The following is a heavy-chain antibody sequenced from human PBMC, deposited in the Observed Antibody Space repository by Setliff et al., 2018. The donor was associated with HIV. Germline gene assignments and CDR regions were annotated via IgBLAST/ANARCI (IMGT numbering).Heavy chain of an antibody. V-gene: IGHV4-34*01. D-gene: IGHD2-21*02. CDR2: INHSGST. CDR1: SGPFSGYT. CDR3: SRSRFVSVTAKAFDM. Sequence: SETLSPTCAVYSGPFSGYTWSWIRQPPGKGREWIGEINHSGSTNYNPSLKSRVIISVDPSKNQFSLRQRSVTAADTAVYYCSRSRFVSVTAKAFDMWGQGTMVTVSS. J-gene: IGHJ3*02.